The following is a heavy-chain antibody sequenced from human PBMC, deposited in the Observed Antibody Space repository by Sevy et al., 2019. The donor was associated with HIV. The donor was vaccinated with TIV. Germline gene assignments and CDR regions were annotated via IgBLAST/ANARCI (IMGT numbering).Heavy chain of an antibody. J-gene: IGHJ4*02. CDR3: ARLQYGGSHLLFDY. CDR1: GDSISNGDYY. CDR2: IYYSGST. Sequence: SETLSLTCTVSGDSISNGDYYWGWIRQPPGKGPEWIGSIYYSGSTYYNPSLMSRVTISVDTSRNQFSLKLSSLTAADTAVYYCARLQYGGSHLLFDYWVQGTLVTVSS. V-gene: IGHV4-39*01. D-gene: IGHD5-12*01.